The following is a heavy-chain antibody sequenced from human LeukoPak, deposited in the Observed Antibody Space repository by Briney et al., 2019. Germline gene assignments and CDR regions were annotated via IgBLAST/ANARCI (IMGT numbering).Heavy chain of an antibody. D-gene: IGHD2/OR15-2a*01. Sequence: SETLSLTCAVYGGSFSGYYWSWSRQPPGKGLEWIGEINHSGSTNYNPSLKSRVTISVDTSKNQFSLKLSSVTAADTAVYYCARGESGTFDYWGQGTLVTVSS. CDR3: ARGESGTFDY. J-gene: IGHJ4*02. CDR2: INHSGST. CDR1: GGSFSGYY. V-gene: IGHV4-34*01.